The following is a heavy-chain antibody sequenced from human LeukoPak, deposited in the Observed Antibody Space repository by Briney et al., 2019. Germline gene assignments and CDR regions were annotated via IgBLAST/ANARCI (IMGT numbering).Heavy chain of an antibody. Sequence: SVKVSCKASGGTFSSYAISWVRQAPGQGLEWMGRIIPIFGIANYAQKFQGRVTITVDKSTSTAYMELSSLRSEDTAVYYCASGGPDIVVVPAAAYFDYWGQGTLVTVSS. CDR3: ASGGPDIVVVPAAAYFDY. J-gene: IGHJ4*02. D-gene: IGHD2-2*01. V-gene: IGHV1-69*04. CDR2: IIPIFGIA. CDR1: GGTFSSYA.